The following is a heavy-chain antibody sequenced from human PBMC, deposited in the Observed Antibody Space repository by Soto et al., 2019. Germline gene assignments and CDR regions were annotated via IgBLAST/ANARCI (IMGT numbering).Heavy chain of an antibody. Sequence: GGSLRLSCAASGFIFSNYAMGWVRQAPGKGLEWVSGISASGGSTYYADSMKGRFTISRDNSKNALYLQLNSLGAVDTATYYCAKAKEWELPDEGFAFWGQGTPVTVSS. CDR1: GFIFSNYA. CDR2: ISASGGST. D-gene: IGHD1-26*01. J-gene: IGHJ4*02. CDR3: AKAKEWELPDEGFAF. V-gene: IGHV3-23*01.